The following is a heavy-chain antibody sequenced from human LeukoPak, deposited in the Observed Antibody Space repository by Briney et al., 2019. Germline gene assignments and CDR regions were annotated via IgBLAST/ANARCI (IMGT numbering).Heavy chain of an antibody. J-gene: IGHJ6*03. V-gene: IGHV1-2*02. D-gene: IGHD6-19*01. CDR2: INPNSGGT. Sequence: ASVKVSCKASGYTFTGYYTRWVRHAPGQGLEWMGWINPNSGGTNYAQNFPGRVTMTRDTSISTAYMELSRLRSDDTAVYYCARNERGSGWYGVYYYYMDVWGKGTTVTVSS. CDR1: GYTFTGYY. CDR3: ARNERGSGWYGVYYYYMDV.